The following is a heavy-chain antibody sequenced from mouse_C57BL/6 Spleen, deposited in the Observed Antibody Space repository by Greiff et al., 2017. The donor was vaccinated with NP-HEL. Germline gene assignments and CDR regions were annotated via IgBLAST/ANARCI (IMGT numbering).Heavy chain of an antibody. V-gene: IGHV1-64*01. Sequence: VQLQQPGAELVKPGASVKLSCKASGYTFTSYWMHWVKQRPGQGLEWIGMIHPNSGSTNYNEKFKSKATLTVDKSSSTAYMQLSSLTSEDSAVYYCARGGSYYGSSPFAYWGQGTLVTVSA. D-gene: IGHD1-1*01. J-gene: IGHJ3*01. CDR3: ARGGSYYGSSPFAY. CDR1: GYTFTSYW. CDR2: IHPNSGST.